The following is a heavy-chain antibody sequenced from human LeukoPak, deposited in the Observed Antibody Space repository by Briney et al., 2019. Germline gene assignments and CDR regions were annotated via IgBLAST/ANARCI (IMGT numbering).Heavy chain of an antibody. CDR2: INHSGST. D-gene: IGHD3-22*01. CDR1: GGSFSGYY. Sequence: SETLSLTCAVYGGSFSGYYWSWIRQPPGKGLEWIGEINHSGSTNYNPSLKSRVTISLDTSKNQFSLKLISVTAADTAVYYCARGVGSGYTDYWGQGALVTVSS. CDR3: ARGVGSGYTDY. V-gene: IGHV4-34*01. J-gene: IGHJ4*02.